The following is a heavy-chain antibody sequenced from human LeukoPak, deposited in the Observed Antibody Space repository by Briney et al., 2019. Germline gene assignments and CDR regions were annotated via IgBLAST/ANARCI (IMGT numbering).Heavy chain of an antibody. D-gene: IGHD5-18*01. V-gene: IGHV3-30*18. CDR2: ISYDGSNK. CDR1: GFTFSSYG. CDR3: AKDKDSYGPHYFDY. Sequence: PGRSLRLSCAASGFTFSSYGMHWVRQAPGKGLEWVAVISYDGSNKYYADSVKGRFTISRDNSKNTLYLQMDSLRAEDTVVYYCAKDKDSYGPHYFDYWGQGTLVTVSS. J-gene: IGHJ4*02.